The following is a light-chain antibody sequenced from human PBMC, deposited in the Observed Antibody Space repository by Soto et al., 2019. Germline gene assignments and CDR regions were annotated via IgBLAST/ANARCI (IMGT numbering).Light chain of an antibody. CDR1: QSVSSSY. V-gene: IGKV3-20*01. CDR3: QHFGGTTFT. J-gene: IGKJ5*01. CDR2: GAS. Sequence: EIVLTQSPGTLSLSPGEGATLSCRASQSVSSSYIAWYQQRPGQTPSLRLYGASTRATGIPDRFSGRGSGTHFSLTISSLVPCDFAVYYCQHFGGTTFTVGQEIRLELK.